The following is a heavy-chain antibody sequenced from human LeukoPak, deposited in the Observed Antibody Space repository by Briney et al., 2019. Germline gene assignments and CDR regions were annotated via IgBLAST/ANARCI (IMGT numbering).Heavy chain of an antibody. V-gene: IGHV1-69*13. CDR2: IIPIFGTA. J-gene: IGHJ4*02. CDR1: GGTFSSYT. CDR3: AKDWRSSSALAIVDY. D-gene: IGHD6-13*01. Sequence: SVKVSCKASGGTFSSYTISWVRQAPGQGLEWMGGIIPIFGTANYAQKFQGRVTITADESMSTAYMELSSLRSEDTAVYYCAKDWRSSSALAIVDYWGQGTLVTVSS.